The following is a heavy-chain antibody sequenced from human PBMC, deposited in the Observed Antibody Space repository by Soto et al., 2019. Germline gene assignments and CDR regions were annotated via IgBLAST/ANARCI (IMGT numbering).Heavy chain of an antibody. V-gene: IGHV2-26*01. Sequence: QVTLKESGPVLVKPTETLTVRCTVSGLSITDSEMGVSWIRQPPGQPLEWLAHIDSSGEKSNRTFLKSRLPLSKDTSKSQIVLTMTNMDPADTATYYCARRHLAVAVSPWFDPWGQGIPVTVSS. CDR3: ARRHLAVAVSPWFDP. D-gene: IGHD6-19*01. CDR1: GLSITDSEMG. J-gene: IGHJ5*02. CDR2: IDSSGEK.